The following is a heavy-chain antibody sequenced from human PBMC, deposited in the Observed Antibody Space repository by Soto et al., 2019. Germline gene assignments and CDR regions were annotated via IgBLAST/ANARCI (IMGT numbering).Heavy chain of an antibody. CDR1: GGTFSSYA. CDR3: ARFNRGGYYYGMDV. CDR2: IIPIFGTA. V-gene: IGHV1-69*01. J-gene: IGHJ6*02. D-gene: IGHD3-16*01. Sequence: QVQLLQSGAEVKKPGSSVKVSCKASGGTFSSYAISWVRQAPGQVLEWMGGIIPIFGTANYAQKIQGRVTITADESTSTAYMELRSLRSEDTAVYYCARFNRGGYYYGMDVWGQGTTVTVSS.